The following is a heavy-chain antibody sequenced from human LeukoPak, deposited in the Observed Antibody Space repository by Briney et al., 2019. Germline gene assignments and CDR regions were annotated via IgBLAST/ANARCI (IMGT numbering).Heavy chain of an antibody. Sequence: SETLSLTCTVSGGSISSGSYYWSWIRQPAGKGLEWIGRIYTSGSTNYNPSLKSRVTISVDTSKNQFSLKLSSVTAADTAVYYCARGFLDTAMVTDYYYMDVWGKGTTVTVSS. D-gene: IGHD5-18*01. CDR3: ARGFLDTAMVTDYYYMDV. J-gene: IGHJ6*03. V-gene: IGHV4-61*02. CDR2: IYTSGST. CDR1: GGSISSGSYY.